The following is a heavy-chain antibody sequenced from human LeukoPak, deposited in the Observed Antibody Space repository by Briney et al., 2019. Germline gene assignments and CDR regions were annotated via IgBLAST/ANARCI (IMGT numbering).Heavy chain of an antibody. CDR1: GYTFTSYG. V-gene: IGHV1-18*01. Sequence: GSVKLSSKASGYTFTSYGISWVRQAPGQGLEWMGWISAYNGNTNYAQKLQGRVTMTTDTSTSTAYMELSSLRSDDAAVYYCACIPMVQGFIDYWGQGTLVTVSS. D-gene: IGHD3-10*01. CDR2: ISAYNGNT. J-gene: IGHJ4*02. CDR3: ACIPMVQGFIDY.